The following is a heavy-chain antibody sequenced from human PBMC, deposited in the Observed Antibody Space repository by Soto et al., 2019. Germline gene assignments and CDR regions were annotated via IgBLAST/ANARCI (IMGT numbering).Heavy chain of an antibody. CDR3: ARRKRGXVVPAAITNYYYYGMDV. J-gene: IGHJ6*02. CDR2: IYYSGST. CDR1: GGSISSSSYY. V-gene: IGHV4-39*01. Sequence: ETLSLTCTVSGGSISSSSYYWGWIRQPPGKGLEWIGSIYYSGSTYYNPPLKSRVTISVDTSKNQFSLKLSSVTAADTAVYYCARRKRGXVVPAAITNYYYYGMDVWGQGTTVTVSS. D-gene: IGHD2-2*02.